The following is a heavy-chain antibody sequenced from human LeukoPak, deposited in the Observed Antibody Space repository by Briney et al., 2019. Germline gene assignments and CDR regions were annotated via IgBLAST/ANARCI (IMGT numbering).Heavy chain of an antibody. CDR3: TRLDHFDSGYDY. D-gene: IGHD3-10*01. CDR2: IRNKGNNYAT. J-gene: IGHJ4*02. Sequence: PGGSLRLSCAASGFTFSDSAIHWVRQASGKGLEWVGRIRNKGNNYATTYAASVKGRFTFSRDDSKNTAYLQMNSLKTEDTAVYYCTRLDHFDSGYDYWGQGTLVTVSS. V-gene: IGHV3-73*01. CDR1: GFTFSDSA.